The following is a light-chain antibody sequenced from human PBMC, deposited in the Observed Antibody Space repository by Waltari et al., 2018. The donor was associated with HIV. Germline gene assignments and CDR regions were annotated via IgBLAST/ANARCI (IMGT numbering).Light chain of an antibody. CDR1: RRDVGGYDY. CDR3: ASYTSSNTLYV. CDR2: EVG. V-gene: IGLV2-14*01. J-gene: IGLJ1*01. Sequence: QSALTQPASVSGSPGQSITFSCTGTRRDVGGYDYVSWYQQHPGKAPKLMIYEVGHRPSGVSYRFSGSKSGNTASLTISGLQAEDEADYYCASYTSSNTLYVFGTGTKVTVL.